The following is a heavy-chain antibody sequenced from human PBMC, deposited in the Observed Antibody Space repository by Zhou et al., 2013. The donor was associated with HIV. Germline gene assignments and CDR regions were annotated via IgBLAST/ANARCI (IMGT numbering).Heavy chain of an antibody. CDR1: GYSFDTYV. CDR2: ISVYNGDT. Sequence: QGQLVQSGAEVKKPGASVKVSCKASGYSFDTYVINWVRQAPGQGLEWMGWISVYNGDTQYAQKFQGRVTVTTDIPSNTAYMDLTSLTADDTAVHYCARGHGFYQYMDVWGQGTTVTVSS. CDR3: ARGHGFYQYMDV. V-gene: IGHV1-18*01. J-gene: IGHJ6*03. D-gene: IGHD3-10*01.